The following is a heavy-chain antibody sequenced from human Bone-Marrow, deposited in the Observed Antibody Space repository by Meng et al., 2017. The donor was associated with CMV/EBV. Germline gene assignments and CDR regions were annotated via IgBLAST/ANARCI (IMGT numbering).Heavy chain of an antibody. Sequence: QGQLVQSGAEGKKPGASVKVSCKASGYTVTDYYIHWVRQAPGQWLEWMGWINPNDDTNYAQNFQGRVTMTRDMSINTVYMELSRLTSDDTAVYYCARSSGWSRFDYRSLGTLVTVSS. CDR2: INPNDDT. D-gene: IGHD6-19*01. CDR1: GYTVTDYY. J-gene: IGHJ4*02. CDR3: ARSSGWSRFDY. V-gene: IGHV1-2*02.